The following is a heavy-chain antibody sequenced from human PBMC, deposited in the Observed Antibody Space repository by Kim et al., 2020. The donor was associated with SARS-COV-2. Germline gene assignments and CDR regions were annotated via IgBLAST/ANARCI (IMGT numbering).Heavy chain of an antibody. CDR3: AKDKKSGSDAGSQFAD. V-gene: IGHV3-11*05. D-gene: IGHD1-26*01. J-gene: IGHJ4*02. Sequence: ESVKGRFTSPRDSAKNTLYLKMNSLRAEDTAVYYCAKDKKSGSDAGSQFADWGQGTLVTVSS.